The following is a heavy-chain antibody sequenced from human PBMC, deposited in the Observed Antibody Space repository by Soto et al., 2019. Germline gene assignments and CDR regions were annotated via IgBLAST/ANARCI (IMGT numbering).Heavy chain of an antibody. J-gene: IGHJ4*02. CDR3: ARVAGSSRGYFDY. CDR2: IYHSGIT. CDR1: GDSISNGGYS. V-gene: IGHV4-30-2*01. Sequence: LSLTCAVSGDSISNGGYSWSWIRQPPGKGLVWIGYIYHSGITSYSPSLKSRVTISADRSNNQFSLRLSSVTAAATAVYYCARVAGSSRGYFDYWGQGTLVTVSS. D-gene: IGHD6-6*01.